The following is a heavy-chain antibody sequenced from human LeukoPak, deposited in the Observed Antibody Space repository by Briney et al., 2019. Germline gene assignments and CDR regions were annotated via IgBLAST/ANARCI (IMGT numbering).Heavy chain of an antibody. J-gene: IGHJ4*02. CDR2: IIPILGIA. CDR1: GGTFSSYA. CDR3: ARDDSEPNYYGAGSYSPFDY. D-gene: IGHD3-10*01. Sequence: ASVKVSCKASGGTFSSYAISWVRQAPGQGVEWMGRIIPILGIANYAQKFQGRVTITADKSPSTVYIELSRVRSEDTAVYFSARDDSEPNYYGAGSYSPFDYWAQGTRDSVSS. V-gene: IGHV1-69*04.